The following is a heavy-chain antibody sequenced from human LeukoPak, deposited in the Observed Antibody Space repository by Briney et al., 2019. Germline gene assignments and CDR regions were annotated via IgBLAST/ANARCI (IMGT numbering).Heavy chain of an antibody. D-gene: IGHD1-26*01. CDR2: IVVGSGNT. CDR3: AAAGGSYSGWGFDI. J-gene: IGHJ3*02. Sequence: GTSVKVSCKASGFTFISSAMQWVRQARGQRLEWIGWIVVGSGNTNYAQKFQERVTITRDVSTSTAYMELSSLRSEGTAVYYCAAAGGSYSGWGFDIWGQGTVVTVSS. CDR1: GFTFISSA. V-gene: IGHV1-58*02.